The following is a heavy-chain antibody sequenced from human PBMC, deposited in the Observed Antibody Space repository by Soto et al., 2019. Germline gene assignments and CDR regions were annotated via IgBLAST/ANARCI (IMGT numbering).Heavy chain of an antibody. V-gene: IGHV3-30*04. CDR1: GFSFSSYA. CDR3: ASGRSTTVLTPGSPDFDY. J-gene: IGHJ4*02. Sequence: QVQLVESGGGVVQPGRSLRLSCAASGFSFSSYAMHWVRQAPGKGLEWVAVISFDGSITYYADSVKGRFTFSRDNPKNSLFLQINSLRPEDTAVYFCASGRSTTVLTPGSPDFDYSGQGTLVTVSS. D-gene: IGHD4-17*01. CDR2: ISFDGSIT.